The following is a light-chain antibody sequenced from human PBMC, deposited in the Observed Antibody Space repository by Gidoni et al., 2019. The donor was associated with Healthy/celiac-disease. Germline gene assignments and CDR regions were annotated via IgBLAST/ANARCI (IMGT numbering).Light chain of an antibody. CDR2: AAS. V-gene: IGKV1-39*01. Sequence: DIQMTKSPSSLSASVGDRVTITCRASQSISSYLNWYHQKPGKAPKLLIYAASSLQSGVPSRFSGSGSGTDFTLTISRLQPEDFATYYCQQSYSTPWTFXXXTKVEIK. CDR3: QQSYSTPWT. J-gene: IGKJ1*01. CDR1: QSISSY.